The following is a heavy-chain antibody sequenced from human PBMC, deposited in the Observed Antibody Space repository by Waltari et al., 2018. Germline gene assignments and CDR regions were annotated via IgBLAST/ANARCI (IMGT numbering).Heavy chain of an antibody. J-gene: IGHJ4*02. CDR2: INPNLGGT. V-gene: IGHV1-2*06. D-gene: IGHD2-2*01. CDR1: GYTFTGYY. CDR3: ARDNFEYPFDY. Sequence: QVQLVQSGAEVKKPGASVKVSCKASGYTFTGYYMHWGRQAPGQGLEWMGRINPNLGGTNYAPKFQARVTMTRDTSISTAYMELSRLRSDDTAVYYCARDNFEYPFDYWGQGTLVTVSS.